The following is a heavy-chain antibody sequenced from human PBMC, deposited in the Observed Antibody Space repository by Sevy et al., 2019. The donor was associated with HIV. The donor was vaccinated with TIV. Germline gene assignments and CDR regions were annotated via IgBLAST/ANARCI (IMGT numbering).Heavy chain of an antibody. CDR3: AKDISPSIVATMTGCFDY. Sequence: GGSLRLSCAASGFTFDDYAMHWVRQAPGKGLEWVSGISWNSGSIGYADSVKGRFTISRDNAKYSLYLQMNSLRDEDTALYYCAKDISPSIVATMTGCFDYWGQGTLVTVSS. CDR2: ISWNSGSI. J-gene: IGHJ4*02. V-gene: IGHV3-9*01. D-gene: IGHD5-12*01. CDR1: GFTFDDYA.